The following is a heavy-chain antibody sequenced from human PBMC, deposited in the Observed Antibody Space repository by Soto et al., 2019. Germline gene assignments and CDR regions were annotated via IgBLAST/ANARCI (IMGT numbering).Heavy chain of an antibody. V-gene: IGHV4-31*03. D-gene: IGHD2-15*01. CDR1: GGSISSGGYF. Sequence: QVQLQESGPGLVQPSQTLSLTCTVSGGSISSGGYFWSWIRQHPGKGLQWIGSNYYSGSTYCNPSLKSRITISVDTSKNQFSLKLSSVTAADTAVYYCARGVAIWGQGTMVTVSS. J-gene: IGHJ3*02. CDR3: ARGVAI. CDR2: NYYSGST.